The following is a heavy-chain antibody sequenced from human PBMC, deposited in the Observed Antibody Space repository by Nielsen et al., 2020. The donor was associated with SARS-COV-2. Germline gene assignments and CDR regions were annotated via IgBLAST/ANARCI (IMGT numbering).Heavy chain of an antibody. CDR1: GFTFSSYG. J-gene: IGHJ6*02. CDR2: IWYDGSNK. V-gene: IGHV3-33*08. Sequence: GGSLRLSCAASGFTFSSYGMHWVRQAPGKGLEWVAVIWYDGSNKYYADSVKGRFTISRDNSKNTLYLQMNSLRAEDTAVYYCARDYSYYGSGSYYHYYYYGMDVWGQGTTVTVSS. D-gene: IGHD3-10*01. CDR3: ARDYSYYGSGSYYHYYYYGMDV.